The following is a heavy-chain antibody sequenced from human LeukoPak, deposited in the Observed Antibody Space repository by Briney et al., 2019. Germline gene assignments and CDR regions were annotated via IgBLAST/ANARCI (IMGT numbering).Heavy chain of an antibody. CDR3: AGWPSSSWYKVAAFGI. CDR1: GFTVSSNY. J-gene: IGHJ3*02. Sequence: GGFLRLSCEASGFTVSSNYMSWVRQAPGKGLEWVSVIYSGGTTYYADSVKGRFTISRDNSKNTLYLQMNSPRAEDTAVYYCAGWPSSSWYKVAAFGIWGQGTMVTVSS. D-gene: IGHD6-13*01. CDR2: IYSGGTT. V-gene: IGHV3-53*01.